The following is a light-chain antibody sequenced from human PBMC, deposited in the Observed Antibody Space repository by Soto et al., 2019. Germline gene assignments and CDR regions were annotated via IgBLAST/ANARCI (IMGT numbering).Light chain of an antibody. J-gene: IGKJ4*02. CDR3: QQYHSWPA. CDR1: QSVFSS. V-gene: IGKV3-15*01. Sequence: EIVMTQSPATLSVSPGERVTLSCRASQSVFSSLAWYQQKPGQAPRLLIYGAATRATGIPARFSGSGSGTEFTLTICSLQSEDFAVYCCQQYHSWPAFGRGTKVEIK. CDR2: GAA.